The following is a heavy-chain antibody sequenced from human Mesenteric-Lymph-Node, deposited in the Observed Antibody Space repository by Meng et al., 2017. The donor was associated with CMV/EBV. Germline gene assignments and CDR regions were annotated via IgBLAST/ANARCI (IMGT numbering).Heavy chain of an antibody. Sequence: SQTLSLTYAISGDSVSSNSAAWNWIRQSPSRGLEWLGRTYYRSKWYNDYAVSVKSRITINPDTSKNQFSLQLNSVTPEDTAVYYCARVEEYSGYDGYFDYWGQGTLVTVSS. D-gene: IGHD5-12*01. V-gene: IGHV6-1*01. J-gene: IGHJ4*02. CDR3: ARVEEYSGYDGYFDY. CDR2: TYYRSKWYN. CDR1: GDSVSSNSAA.